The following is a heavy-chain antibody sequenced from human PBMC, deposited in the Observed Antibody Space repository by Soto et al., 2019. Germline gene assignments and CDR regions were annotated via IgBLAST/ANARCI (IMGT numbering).Heavy chain of an antibody. CDR3: AKDSTVTPRYYYYYGMDV. CDR1: GFTFSSYA. J-gene: IGHJ6*02. CDR2: ISGSGGST. Sequence: GGSLRLSCAASGFTFSSYAMSWVRQAPGKGLEWVSAISGSGGSTYYADSVKGRFTISRDNSKNTLYLQMNSLRAEDTAVYYCAKDSTVTPRYYYYYGMDVWGQGTTVTVSS. V-gene: IGHV3-23*01. D-gene: IGHD4-17*01.